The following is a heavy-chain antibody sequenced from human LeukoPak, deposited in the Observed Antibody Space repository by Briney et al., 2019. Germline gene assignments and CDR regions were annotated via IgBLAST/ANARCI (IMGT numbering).Heavy chain of an antibody. CDR3: ARAESHSSSCFDY. V-gene: IGHV3-33*01. CDR2: MWYDGSNK. Sequence: GGSLRLSCAASGFTFSSYGMHWVRQAPGKGLEWVAVMWYDGSNKYYADSVKGRFTISRDNSKNTLYLQMNSLRAEDTAVYYCARAESHSSSCFDYWGQGTLVTVSS. CDR1: GFTFSSYG. J-gene: IGHJ4*02. D-gene: IGHD6-13*01.